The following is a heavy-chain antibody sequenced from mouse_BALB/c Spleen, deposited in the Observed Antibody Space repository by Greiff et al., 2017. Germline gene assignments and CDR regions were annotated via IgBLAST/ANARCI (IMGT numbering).Heavy chain of an antibody. CDR3: ARKWLLRNYAMDY. V-gene: IGHV2-2*02. Sequence: VKLQESGPGLVQPSQSLSITCTVSGFSLTSYGVHWVRQSPGKGLEWLGVIWSGGSTDYNAAFISRLSISKDNSKSQVFFKMNSLQANDTAIYYCARKWLLRNYAMDYWGQGTSVTVSS. CDR1: GFSLTSYG. D-gene: IGHD2-3*01. J-gene: IGHJ4*01. CDR2: IWSGGST.